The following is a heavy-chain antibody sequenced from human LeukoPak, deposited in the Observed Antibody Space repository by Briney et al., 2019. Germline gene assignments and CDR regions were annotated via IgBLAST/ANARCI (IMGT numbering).Heavy chain of an antibody. CDR2: INPNSGGT. D-gene: IGHD5-12*01. CDR3: ARVLSSGYDLFY. J-gene: IGHJ4*02. V-gene: IGHV1-2*06. CDR1: GYTFTGYY. Sequence: ASVKVSCKASGYTFTGYYMHWVRQAPGQGLEWMGRINPNSGGTNYAQKFQGRVTMTRDTSLSTAYMELSRLSSDDTAVYYCARVLSSGYDLFYWGQGTLVTVSS.